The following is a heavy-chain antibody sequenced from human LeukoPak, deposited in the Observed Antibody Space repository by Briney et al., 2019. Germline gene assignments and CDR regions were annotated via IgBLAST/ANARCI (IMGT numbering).Heavy chain of an antibody. J-gene: IGHJ4*02. D-gene: IGHD3-10*01. CDR3: AKDSDYYGSGSYYPHTTYYFDY. CDR2: ISYDGSNK. V-gene: IGHV3-30*18. CDR1: GFTFSSYG. Sequence: GRSLRLSCAASGFTFSSYGMHWVRQAPGKGLEWVAVISYDGSNKYYADSVKGRFTISRDNSKNTLYLQMNSLRAEDTAVYYCAKDSDYYGSGSYYPHTTYYFDYWGQGTLVTVSS.